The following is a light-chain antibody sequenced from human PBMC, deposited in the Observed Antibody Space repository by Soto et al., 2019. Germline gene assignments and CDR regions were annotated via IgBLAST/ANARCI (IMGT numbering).Light chain of an antibody. J-gene: IGKJ5*01. CDR3: QQSYSPPPIT. Sequence: DIQMTQSPSSLSASVGDRVTITCRASETVSNYLNWYQKKPGKAPQLLIYAASTLQRGVPSRFSGSGSGTDFTLTIGSLQPEDSATYYCQQSYSPPPITFGQGTRLEIK. CDR1: ETVSNY. V-gene: IGKV1-39*01. CDR2: AAS.